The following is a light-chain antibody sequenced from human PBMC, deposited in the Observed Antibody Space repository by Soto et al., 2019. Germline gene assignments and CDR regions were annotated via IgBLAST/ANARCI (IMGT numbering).Light chain of an antibody. CDR3: QQSYSTPIT. J-gene: IGKJ5*01. V-gene: IGKV1-39*01. CDR1: QGISSY. Sequence: DIQMTQSPSSLSASVGDRVTITCRASQGISSYLSWYQQKPGKAPKFLIYASSSLQRGVPSRFSGSGSGTDFPLTIISLQPEDFATYYCQQSYSTPITFGQGTRLEIK. CDR2: ASS.